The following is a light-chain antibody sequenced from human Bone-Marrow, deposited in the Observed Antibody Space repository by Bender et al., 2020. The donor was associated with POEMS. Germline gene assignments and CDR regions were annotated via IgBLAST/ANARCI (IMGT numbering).Light chain of an antibody. Sequence: SYELTQPPSVSVSPGQTVSITCSGDELGNKYVCWYQQKPGQSPVLVIYQDNKPPSGIPERFSGSNSGNTATLTISGTQALDEADYYCQAWDTNTVIFGGGTKPTVL. CDR1: ELGNKY. J-gene: IGLJ2*01. V-gene: IGLV3-1*01. CDR2: QDN. CDR3: QAWDTNTVI.